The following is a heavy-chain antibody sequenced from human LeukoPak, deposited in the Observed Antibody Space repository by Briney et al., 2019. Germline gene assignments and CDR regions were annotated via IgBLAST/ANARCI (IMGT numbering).Heavy chain of an antibody. CDR3: AKGGAYYYDSSGYFSI. CDR2: LTSDTTTI. Sequence: GGSLRLSCAASGFTFSSYSMNWVRQAPGKGLEWVSFLTSDTTTIHYADSVKGRFTISRDNAKNSLYLQMNSLRAEDTAVYYCAKGGAYYYDSSGYFSIWGQGTMVTVSS. D-gene: IGHD3-22*01. V-gene: IGHV3-48*01. J-gene: IGHJ3*02. CDR1: GFTFSSYS.